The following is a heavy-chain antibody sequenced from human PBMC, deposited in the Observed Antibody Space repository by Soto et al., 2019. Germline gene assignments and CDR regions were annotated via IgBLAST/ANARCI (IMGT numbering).Heavy chain of an antibody. CDR3: AKDQGGSWYDIGY. D-gene: IGHD6-13*01. Sequence: EVQLLESGGGLVQPGGSLRLSCAASGFTFSNYAVTWVRQAPGKGLEWVSTISGSGGSTYYADSVKGRFTISRDNSKNTLYLQMTSLRAEDTAVYYCAKDQGGSWYDIGYWGQGTLVTVSS. V-gene: IGHV3-23*01. J-gene: IGHJ4*02. CDR2: ISGSGGST. CDR1: GFTFSNYA.